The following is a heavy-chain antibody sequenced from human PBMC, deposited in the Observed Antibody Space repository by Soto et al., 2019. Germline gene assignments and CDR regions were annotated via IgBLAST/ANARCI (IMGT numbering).Heavy chain of an antibody. CDR1: VYTFTCYY. D-gene: IGHD2-2*02. J-gene: IGHJ5*02. Sequence: GXSVKGCCKASVYTFTCYYIHWVRQAPGLGLEWMGWINPNSGVTNYAQNFQGRVTMTRDASISTSYMELNRLRSDDTAVYYCARILVPSTIGWFDPWGQCTVVTVSS. CDR3: ARILVPSTIGWFDP. CDR2: INPNSGVT. V-gene: IGHV1-2*02.